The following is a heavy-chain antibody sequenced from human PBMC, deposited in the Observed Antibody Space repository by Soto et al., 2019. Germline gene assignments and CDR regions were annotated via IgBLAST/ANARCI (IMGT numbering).Heavy chain of an antibody. CDR3: ARDLGAFNYGSAYFDY. V-gene: IGHV3-33*01. J-gene: IGHJ4*01. Sequence: GGSLRLSCAPSGFTFSTYGMHWVRQAPGKGLEWVAVIWYDGSNQYYADSVKGRFTISRDNSKNVLYLQMNSLRAEDTAVYYCARDLGAFNYGSAYFDYWGHLTPVTVS. CDR1: GFTFSTYG. D-gene: IGHD3-10*01. CDR2: IWYDGSNQ.